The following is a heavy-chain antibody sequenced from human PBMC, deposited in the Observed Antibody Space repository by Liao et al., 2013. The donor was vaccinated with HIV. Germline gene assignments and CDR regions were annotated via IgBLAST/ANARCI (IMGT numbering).Heavy chain of an antibody. J-gene: IGHJ5*02. D-gene: IGHD6-6*01. CDR1: GDSISSFY. V-gene: IGHV4-59*12. CDR3: ARLITTRPSDWFDP. CDR2: IYYSGST. Sequence: QVQLQESGPGLVKPSETLSLTCSVSGDSISSFYWNWIRQPPGKGLEWIGYIYYSGSTYYNPSLKSRVTISVDTSKNQFSLKLSSVTAADTAIYYCARLITTRPSDWFDPSGPREP.